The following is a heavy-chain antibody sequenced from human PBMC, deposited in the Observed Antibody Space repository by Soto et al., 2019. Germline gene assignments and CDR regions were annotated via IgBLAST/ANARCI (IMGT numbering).Heavy chain of an antibody. CDR2: ISYDGSNK. V-gene: IGHV3-30-3*01. Sequence: QVQLVESGGGVVQPGRSLRLSCAASGFTFSSYAMHWVRQAPGKGLEWVAVISYDGSNKYYADSVKGRFTISRDNSKNTLYLQMNSLRAEDTAVYYCASATLGYCSSTSCQYMTYYYYGMDVWGQGTTVTVSS. J-gene: IGHJ6*02. CDR3: ASATLGYCSSTSCQYMTYYYYGMDV. CDR1: GFTFSSYA. D-gene: IGHD2-2*01.